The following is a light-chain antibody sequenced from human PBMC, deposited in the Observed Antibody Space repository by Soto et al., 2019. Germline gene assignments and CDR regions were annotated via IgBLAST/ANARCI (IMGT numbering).Light chain of an antibody. CDR3: QHYGTSPST. V-gene: IGKV3-20*01. CDR2: SAS. CDR1: QSISGTY. J-gene: IGKJ1*01. Sequence: EIVLTQSPGTLSLSPGERATLSCRASQSISGTYLAWYQQKPGQAPRLLIYSASTRATGIPDRFSGSGSGTDFTLTISRLEPEDFAVYYCQHYGTSPSTFGRGNKVDIK.